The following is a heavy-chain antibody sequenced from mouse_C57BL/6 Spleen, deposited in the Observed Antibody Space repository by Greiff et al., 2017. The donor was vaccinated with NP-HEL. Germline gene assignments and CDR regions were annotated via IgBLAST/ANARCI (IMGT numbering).Heavy chain of an antibody. V-gene: IGHV5-6*02. CDR1: GFTFSSYG. D-gene: IGHD1-1*01. CDR2: ISSGGSYT. CDR3: ARQGGSRNHFDY. Sequence: VMLVESGGDLVKPGGSLKLSCAASGFTFSSYGMSWVRQTPDKRLEWVATISSGGSYTYYPDSVKGRFTISRDNAKNTLYLQMSSLKSEDTAMYYCARQGGSRNHFDYWGQGTTLTVSS. J-gene: IGHJ2*01.